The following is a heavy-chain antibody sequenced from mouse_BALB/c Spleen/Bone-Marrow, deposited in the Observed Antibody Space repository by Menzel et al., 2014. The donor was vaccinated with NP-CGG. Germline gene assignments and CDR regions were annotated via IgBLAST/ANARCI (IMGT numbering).Heavy chain of an antibody. CDR3: ATMITDWYFDV. V-gene: IGHV14-3*02. Sequence: EVKLMESGAELVKPGASVKLSRTASGFNIKDTYMHWVKQRPEQGLEWIGRIDPANGYTKYDPKFQGKATITADTSSNTAYLQLSSLTSEDTAVYYCATMITDWYFDVWGAGTSVTVSS. CDR1: GFNIKDTY. CDR2: IDPANGYT. J-gene: IGHJ1*01. D-gene: IGHD2-4*01.